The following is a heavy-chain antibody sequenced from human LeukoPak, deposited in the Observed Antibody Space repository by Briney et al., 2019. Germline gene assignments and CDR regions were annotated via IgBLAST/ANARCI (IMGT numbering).Heavy chain of an antibody. D-gene: IGHD6-13*01. J-gene: IGHJ4*02. CDR2: IKNDGAVK. Sequence: GGSLRLSCAASGFTFSYDWMTWVRQAPGKGLEWVANIKNDGAVKNYVDSVKGRFTISRDNAKNSLYLQMNSLRAEDTAVYYCAKDSYSKGDFWGQGVLVTVSS. V-gene: IGHV3-7*01. CDR3: AKDSYSKGDF. CDR1: GFTFSYDW.